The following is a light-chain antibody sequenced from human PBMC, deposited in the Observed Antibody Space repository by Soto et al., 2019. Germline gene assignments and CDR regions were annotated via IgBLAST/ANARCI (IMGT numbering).Light chain of an antibody. CDR1: QGISSY. Sequence: AIRMTQSPSSLSASTGDRVTITCRASQGISSYLAWYQQKPGKAPKLLIYAASTLQSGVPSRFRGSGSGTNFTLTISCLESEDFETYYCQQYYSYPPTFGPGTKVDIK. CDR2: AAS. J-gene: IGKJ3*01. CDR3: QQYYSYPPT. V-gene: IGKV1-8*01.